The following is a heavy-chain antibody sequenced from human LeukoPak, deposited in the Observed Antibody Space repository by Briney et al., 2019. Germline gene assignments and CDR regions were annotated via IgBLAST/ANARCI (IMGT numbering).Heavy chain of an antibody. V-gene: IGHV3-30*04. CDR3: AREKGYSYGETFDY. D-gene: IGHD5-18*01. J-gene: IGHJ4*02. CDR1: GFTFSSYA. CDR2: ISYDGSNK. Sequence: GGSLRLSCAASGFTFSSYAMHWVRQAPGKGLEWVAVISYDGSNKYYADSVKGRFTISRDNSKNTLYLQMNSLRAEDTAVYYCAREKGYSYGETFDYWGQGTLVTVSS.